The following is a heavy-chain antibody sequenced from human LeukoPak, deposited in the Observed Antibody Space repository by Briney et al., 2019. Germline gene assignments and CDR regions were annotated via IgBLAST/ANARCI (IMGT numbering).Heavy chain of an antibody. Sequence: ASVTVSCKASGYIFYDHYTYWVRQAPGQGLQWMGWINPKTAGTHYAQEFQGRVTMTRDTSSNTAYMELNRLRSDDTAMYYCARAVMVRGARPDYWGQGTLVSVSS. CDR3: ARAVMVRGARPDY. J-gene: IGHJ4*02. V-gene: IGHV1-2*02. CDR2: INPKTAGT. D-gene: IGHD3-10*01. CDR1: GYIFYDHY.